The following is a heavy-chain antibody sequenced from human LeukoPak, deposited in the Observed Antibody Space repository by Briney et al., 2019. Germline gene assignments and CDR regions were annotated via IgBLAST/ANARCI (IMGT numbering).Heavy chain of an antibody. Sequence: GGSLRLSSAASGFTFSDYYMSWVRQAPGKGLEWVGRIKSKTDGGTTDYAAPVKGRFTISRDDSKNTLYLQMNSLKTEDTAVYYCTTDQGYYDSSGYSQLDYWGQGTLVTVSS. CDR1: GFTFSDYY. J-gene: IGHJ4*02. CDR3: TTDQGYYDSSGYSQLDY. V-gene: IGHV3-15*01. D-gene: IGHD3-22*01. CDR2: IKSKTDGGTT.